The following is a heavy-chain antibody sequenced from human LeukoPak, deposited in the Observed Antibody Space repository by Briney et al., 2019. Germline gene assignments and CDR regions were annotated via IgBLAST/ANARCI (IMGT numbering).Heavy chain of an antibody. CDR3: ARGGYNWNTRDNWFDP. Sequence: PSETLSLTCAVYGGSFSGYYWSWIRQPPGKGLEWIGEINHSGSTNYNPSLKSRVTISVDTSKNQFSLKLSSVTAADTAVYYCARGGYNWNTRDNWFDPWGQGTPVTVSS. CDR2: INHSGST. CDR1: GGSFSGYY. V-gene: IGHV4-34*01. D-gene: IGHD1/OR15-1a*01. J-gene: IGHJ5*02.